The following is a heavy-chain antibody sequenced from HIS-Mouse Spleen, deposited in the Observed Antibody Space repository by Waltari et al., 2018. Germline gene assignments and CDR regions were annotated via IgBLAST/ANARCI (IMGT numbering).Heavy chain of an antibody. CDR2: IYYGGST. Sequence: QLQLQESGPGLVKPSETLSLTCTVSGGSISSSSYYWGWIRQPPGKGLEWIGSIYYGGSTYFNPSLKSRVTISLDTSKNQFSLKLSSVTAADTAVYYCAREIPYSSSWYDWYFDLWGRGTLVTVSS. D-gene: IGHD6-13*01. V-gene: IGHV4-39*07. CDR1: GGSISSSSYY. J-gene: IGHJ2*01. CDR3: AREIPYSSSWYDWYFDL.